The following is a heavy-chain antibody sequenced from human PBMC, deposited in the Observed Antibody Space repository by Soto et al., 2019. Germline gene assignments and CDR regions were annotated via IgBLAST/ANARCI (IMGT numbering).Heavy chain of an antibody. CDR3: AREKEGMVRGVIGNDAFDI. Sequence: SVKVSCKASGGTFSSYAISWVRQAPGQGLEWMGGIIPIFGTANYAQKFQGRVTITADKSTSTAYMELSSLRSADTAVYYCAREKEGMVRGVIGNDAFDIWGQGTMVTVSS. V-gene: IGHV1-69*06. CDR2: IIPIFGTA. CDR1: GGTFSSYA. J-gene: IGHJ3*02. D-gene: IGHD3-10*01.